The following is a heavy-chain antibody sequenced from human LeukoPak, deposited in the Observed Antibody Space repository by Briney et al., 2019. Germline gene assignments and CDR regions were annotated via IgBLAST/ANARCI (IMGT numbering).Heavy chain of an antibody. D-gene: IGHD6-19*01. V-gene: IGHV3-30*09. CDR2: ISYDGSNK. Sequence: GGSLRLSCAASGFTFSSYAMHSVRQAPGKGLEWVAVISYDGSNKYYADSVKGRFAIYRDNSKNTLYLQMNSLRAEDTAVYYCARGDALAGTFDYWGQGTLVTVSS. CDR3: ARGDALAGTFDY. CDR1: GFTFSSYA. J-gene: IGHJ4*02.